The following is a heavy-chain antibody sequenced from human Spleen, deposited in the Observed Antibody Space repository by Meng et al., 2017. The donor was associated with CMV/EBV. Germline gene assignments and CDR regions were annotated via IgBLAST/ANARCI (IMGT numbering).Heavy chain of an antibody. CDR1: GYTFTSNG. CDR3: ARDHYYDSSGYSPFDY. J-gene: IGHJ4*02. V-gene: IGHV1-18*01. CDR2: ISGYNGNT. D-gene: IGHD3-22*01. Sequence: QVQMVQSGPEVKKPGASVKSSCKASGYTFTSNGISWVRQAPGQGLEWMGWISGYNGNTKYAQKFQGRVTMTTDTSTSTAYMELRSLTSDDTAVYYCARDHYYDSSGYSPFDYWGQGTLVTVSS.